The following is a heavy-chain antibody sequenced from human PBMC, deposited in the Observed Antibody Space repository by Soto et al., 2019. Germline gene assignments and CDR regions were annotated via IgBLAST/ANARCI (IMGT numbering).Heavy chain of an antibody. J-gene: IGHJ6*03. V-gene: IGHV4-59*08. CDR2: IYYSGST. Sequence: SETLSLTCTVSGGSISSYYWSWIRQPPGKGLEWIGYIYYSGSTNYNPSLKSRVTISVDTSKNQFSLKLSSVTAADTAVYYCASSTISYYYYMDVWGKGTTVTAP. CDR3: ASSTISYYYYMDV. D-gene: IGHD5-12*01. CDR1: GGSISSYY.